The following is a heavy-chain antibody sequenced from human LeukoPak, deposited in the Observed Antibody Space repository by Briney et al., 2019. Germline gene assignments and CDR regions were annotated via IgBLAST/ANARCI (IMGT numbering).Heavy chain of an antibody. J-gene: IGHJ6*02. CDR3: ARLSSTSWLYYYYGMDV. D-gene: IGHD2-2*01. CDR1: GGSISSGGYY. CDR2: IYYSGST. Sequence: PSETLSLTCTVSGGSISSGGYYWSWIRQHPGKGLEWIGYIYYSGSTYYNPSLKSRVTISVDTSKNQFSLKLSSVTAADTAVYYCARLSSTSWLYYYYGMDVWGQGTTVTVSS. V-gene: IGHV4-31*03.